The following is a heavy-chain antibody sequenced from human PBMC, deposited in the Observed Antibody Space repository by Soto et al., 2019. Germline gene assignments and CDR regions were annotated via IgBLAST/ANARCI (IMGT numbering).Heavy chain of an antibody. CDR3: AKVIGEDYYGSGSYYNSPWFDP. CDR2: ISGSGGST. J-gene: IGHJ5*02. V-gene: IGHV3-23*01. D-gene: IGHD3-10*01. Sequence: GGSLRLSCAASGFTFSSYAMSWVRQAPGKGLEWVSAISGSGGSTYYADSVKGRFTISRDNSKNTLYLQMNSLRAEATAVYYCAKVIGEDYYGSGSYYNSPWFDPWGQGTLVTVSS. CDR1: GFTFSSYA.